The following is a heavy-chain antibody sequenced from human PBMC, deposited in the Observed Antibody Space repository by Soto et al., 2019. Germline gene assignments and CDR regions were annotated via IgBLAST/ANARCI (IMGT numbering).Heavy chain of an antibody. J-gene: IGHJ4*02. CDR3: ASGGYSYGYFDY. Sequence: VSVKISCKASGYTFTSYGISCVRQAPGQGLEWMGWISAYNGNTNYAQKLQGRVTITRDTSASTAYMELSSLRSEDTAVYYCASGGYSYGYFDYWGQGTLVTVSS. CDR2: ISAYNGNT. CDR1: GYTFTSYG. D-gene: IGHD5-18*01. V-gene: IGHV1-18*01.